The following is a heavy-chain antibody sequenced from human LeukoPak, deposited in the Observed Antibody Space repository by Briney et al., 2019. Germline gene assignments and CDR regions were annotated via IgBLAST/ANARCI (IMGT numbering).Heavy chain of an antibody. CDR1: GASICSTSYY. CDR2: IYYSGST. CDR3: ARHIRTDGHNNWFDP. Sequence: SETLSLTCTVSGASICSTSYYWGWIRQPPGKGLEWIGSIYYSGSTYYNPSLKSRVTISVDTSKKQFSLKLSSVTAADTAVYYSARHIRTDGHNNWFDPWGQGTLVTVSS. J-gene: IGHJ5*02. V-gene: IGHV4-39*01. D-gene: IGHD5-24*01.